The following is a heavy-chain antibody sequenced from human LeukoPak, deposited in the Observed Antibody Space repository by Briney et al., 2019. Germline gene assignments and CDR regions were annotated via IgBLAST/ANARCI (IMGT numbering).Heavy chain of an antibody. CDR3: ARDFDGNYYFRY. D-gene: IGHD1-7*01. CDR2: VDYSGST. CDR1: GGSISTYY. Sequence: SETLSLTCAVSGGSISTYYWSWIRQPPGKGLEWIGYVDYSGSTNYSPSLKSRVTISIDTSKKQFSLKLSSVTAADTAVYYCARDFDGNYYFRYWGQGTLVTVSS. J-gene: IGHJ4*02. V-gene: IGHV4-59*01.